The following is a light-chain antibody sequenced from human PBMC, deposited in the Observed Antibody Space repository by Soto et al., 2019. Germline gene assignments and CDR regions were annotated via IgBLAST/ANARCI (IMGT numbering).Light chain of an antibody. V-gene: IGLV2-14*01. J-gene: IGLJ3*02. Sequence: QSVLTQPASVSGSPGQSITTSCTGTSSDVGAYNYVSWYQQHPGKAPKFMIYEVSNRPSGVSNRFSGFKSGNTASLTISGLQAEDEADYYCSSYTSRSTWVFGGGTKLTVL. CDR1: SSDVGAYNY. CDR3: SSYTSRSTWV. CDR2: EVS.